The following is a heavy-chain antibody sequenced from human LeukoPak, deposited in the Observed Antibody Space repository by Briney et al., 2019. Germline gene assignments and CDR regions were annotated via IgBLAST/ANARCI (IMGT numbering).Heavy chain of an antibody. CDR3: ARDGELRPLDY. D-gene: IGHD1-26*01. J-gene: IGHJ4*02. CDR2: ISPNSGGT. CDR1: GYTFTDYY. V-gene: IGHV1-2*02. Sequence: ASVKVSCKASGYTFTDYYVHWVRQAPGQGLEWVGWISPNSGGTNYAQKFQGRVTMTRDTSISTAYMELSRLRSDDTAVYYCARDGELRPLDYWGQGTLVTVSS.